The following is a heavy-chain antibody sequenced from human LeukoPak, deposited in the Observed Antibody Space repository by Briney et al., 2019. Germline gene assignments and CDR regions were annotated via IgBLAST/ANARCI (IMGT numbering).Heavy chain of an antibody. CDR3: ARLLSGLYHYYGMDV. J-gene: IGHJ6*02. CDR1: GYTFTSYG. V-gene: IGHV1-18*01. Sequence: ASVKVSCKASGYTFTSYGISWVRQAPGQGLEWMGWISAYNGNTNYAQKLQGRVTMTTDTSTSTAYMELRSLRSDDTAVYYCARLLSGLYHYYGMDVWGQGTTVTVSS. CDR2: ISAYNGNT. D-gene: IGHD1-26*01.